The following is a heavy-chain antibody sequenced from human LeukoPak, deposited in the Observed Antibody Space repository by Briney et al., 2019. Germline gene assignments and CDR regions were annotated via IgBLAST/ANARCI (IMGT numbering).Heavy chain of an antibody. CDR3: ATPYYYYGSGSVNDAFDI. J-gene: IGHJ3*02. D-gene: IGHD3-10*01. V-gene: IGHV4-39*01. CDR1: GGSISSSSYY. Sequence: SETLSLTCTVSGGSISSSSYYWGWIRQPPGKGLEWIGSIYYSGSTYYNPSLKSRVTISVDTSKNQFSLKLSSVTAADTAVYYCATPYYYYGSGSVNDAFDIWSQGTMVTVSS. CDR2: IYYSGST.